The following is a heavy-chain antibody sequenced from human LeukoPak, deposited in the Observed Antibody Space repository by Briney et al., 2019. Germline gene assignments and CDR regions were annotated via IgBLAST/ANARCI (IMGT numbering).Heavy chain of an antibody. CDR2: INPNSGGT. CDR3: ARRVSDSSGPEEAFDI. CDR1: GYTFTGYY. V-gene: IGHV1-2*04. D-gene: IGHD3-22*01. Sequence: ASVKVSCKASGYTFTGYYMHWVRQAPGQGLEWMGWINPNSGGTNYAQKFQGWVTMTRDTSISTAYMELSRLRSDDTAVYYCARRVSDSSGPEEAFDIWGQGTMVTVSS. J-gene: IGHJ3*02.